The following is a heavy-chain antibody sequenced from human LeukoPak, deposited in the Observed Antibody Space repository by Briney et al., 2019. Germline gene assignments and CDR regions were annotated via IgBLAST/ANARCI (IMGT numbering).Heavy chain of an antibody. CDR3: ARSSNGSEKTGLDV. CDR1: GYTFTSYA. D-gene: IGHD1-14*01. J-gene: IGHJ6*02. V-gene: IGHV1-3*01. Sequence: GASVKVSCKASGYTFTSYAMHWVRQAPGQRLEWMGWINAGNGNTKYSQKFQGRVTITRDTSASTAYMELSSLRSEDTAVYYCARSSNGSEKTGLDVWAKGPRSPCP. CDR2: INAGNGNT.